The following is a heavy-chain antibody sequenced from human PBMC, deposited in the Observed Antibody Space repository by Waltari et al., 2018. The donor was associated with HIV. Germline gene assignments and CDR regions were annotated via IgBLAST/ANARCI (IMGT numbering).Heavy chain of an antibody. J-gene: IGHJ4*02. CDR2: IYYSGST. CDR3: ARHSCRGGDCYLFDY. Sequence: QLQLQESGPGLVKPSETLSLTCTVSGGSISSSSYYWGWIRQPPGKGLEWIGSIYYSGSTYYNPSLKSRVTISVDTSKNQFSLKLSSVTAADTAVYYCARHSCRGGDCYLFDYWGQGTLVTVSS. V-gene: IGHV4-39*01. CDR1: GGSISSSSYY. D-gene: IGHD2-21*02.